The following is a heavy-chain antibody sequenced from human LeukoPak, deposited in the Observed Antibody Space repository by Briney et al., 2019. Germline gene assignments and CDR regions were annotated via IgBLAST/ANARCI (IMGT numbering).Heavy chain of an antibody. CDR1: GFTFSSYA. CDR2: ISYDGSNK. D-gene: IGHD5-18*01. V-gene: IGHV3-30*01. CDR3: WRDLDTAPAAIDY. J-gene: IGHJ4*02. Sequence: GGSLRLSCAASGFTFSSYAMHWVRQAPGKGLEWVAVISYDGSNKYYADSVKGRFTISRDNSKNTLYLQMNSLRAENTAVYYSWRDLDTAPAAIDYWGQGTLVTVSS.